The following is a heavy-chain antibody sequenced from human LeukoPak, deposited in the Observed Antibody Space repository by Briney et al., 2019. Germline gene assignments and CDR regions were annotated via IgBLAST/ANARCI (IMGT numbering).Heavy chain of an antibody. CDR2: IKQDGSEK. J-gene: IGHJ4*02. CDR1: GFTFSSYW. Sequence: GGSLRLSCAASGFTFSSYWMSWVRQAPGKGLEWVANIKQDGSEKYYVDSVKGRFTISRGNAKNSLYLQMNSLRAEDTAVYYCARDALIIVVPAAAYSDYWGQGTLVTVSS. CDR3: ARDALIIVVPAAAYSDY. D-gene: IGHD2-2*01. V-gene: IGHV3-7*01.